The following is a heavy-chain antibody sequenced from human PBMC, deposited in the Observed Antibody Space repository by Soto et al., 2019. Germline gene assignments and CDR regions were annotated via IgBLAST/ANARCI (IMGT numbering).Heavy chain of an antibody. J-gene: IGHJ4*02. CDR3: ATAEVDY. V-gene: IGHV3-74*01. Sequence: PGGSLRLSCAFSGFTFANHWMHLVRQAPGKGLEWVSRMNSDGSTTDYADSVKGRFTVSRDNAKNTLYLQMNSLRAEDTAVYYCATAEVDYWGPGTLVTVSS. CDR2: MNSDGSTT. CDR1: GFTFANHW.